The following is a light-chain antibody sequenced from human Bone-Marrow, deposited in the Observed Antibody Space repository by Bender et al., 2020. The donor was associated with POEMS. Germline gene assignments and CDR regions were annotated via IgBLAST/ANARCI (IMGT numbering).Light chain of an antibody. Sequence: SYVLTQPPSVSVAPGQTASIPCGGDSIGSRTVYWYQQKPGQAPVLVVYDDRDRPSGIPERFSGSSSGTMATLTISGAQVEDEGDYYCYSTETSGNHRVFGGGTKLTVL. CDR3: YSTETSGNHRV. CDR1: IGSRT. J-gene: IGLJ2*01. V-gene: IGLV3-10*01. CDR2: DDR.